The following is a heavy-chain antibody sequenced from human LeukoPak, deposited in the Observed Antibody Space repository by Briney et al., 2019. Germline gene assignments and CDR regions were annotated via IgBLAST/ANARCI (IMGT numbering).Heavy chain of an antibody. D-gene: IGHD4-17*01. Sequence: KPSETLSLTCTVSGGSISSYYWSWIRQPPGKGLEWIGYIYYSGSTNYNPSLKSRATISVDTSKNQFSLKLSSVTAADTAVYHCARALDYGDYGKDDAFDIWGQGTMVTVSS. V-gene: IGHV4-59*01. CDR1: GGSISSYY. J-gene: IGHJ3*02. CDR2: IYYSGST. CDR3: ARALDYGDYGKDDAFDI.